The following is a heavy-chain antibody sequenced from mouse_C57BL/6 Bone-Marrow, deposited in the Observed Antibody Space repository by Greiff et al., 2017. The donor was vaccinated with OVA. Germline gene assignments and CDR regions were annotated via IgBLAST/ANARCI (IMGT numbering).Heavy chain of an antibody. V-gene: IGHV5-17*01. J-gene: IGHJ1*03. CDR1: GFTFSDYG. CDR2: ISRGSSTI. Sequence: EVQLVESGGGLVKPGGSLKLSCAASGFTFSDYGMHWVRQAPEKGLEWVAYISRGSSTIYYADTVKGRFTIFRDNAKYTLFLQMTSLRSEDTAMYYCAREDSKELYWDFDVWGTGTTVTVSS. CDR3: AREDSKELYWDFDV. D-gene: IGHD2-5*01.